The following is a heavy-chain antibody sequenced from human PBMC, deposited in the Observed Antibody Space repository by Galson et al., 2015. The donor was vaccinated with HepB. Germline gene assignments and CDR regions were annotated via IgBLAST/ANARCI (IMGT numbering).Heavy chain of an antibody. D-gene: IGHD3-3*01. J-gene: IGHJ4*02. CDR2: IIPIFGTA. Sequence: SVKVSCKASGGTFNSYAISWVRQAPGQGLEWMGGIIPIFGTANYAQKFQGRVTITADESTSTAYMELSSLRSEDTAVYYCATAQTDDFWSGYQIDYWGQGTLVTVSS. CDR3: ATAQTDDFWSGYQIDY. V-gene: IGHV1-69*13. CDR1: GGTFNSYA.